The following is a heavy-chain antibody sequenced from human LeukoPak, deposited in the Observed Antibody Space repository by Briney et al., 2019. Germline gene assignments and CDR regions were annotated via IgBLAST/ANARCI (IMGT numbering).Heavy chain of an antibody. CDR1: GFTFSSYG. V-gene: IGHV3-23*01. D-gene: IGHD3-10*01. CDR2: ISGSGGNT. CDR3: AKDLHYGSADY. Sequence: GGTLRLSCAASGFTFSSYGLSWVRQAPGKGLEWVSGISGSGGNTYYADSVKGRFTISRDNSKNTLYLQMNSLRAEDTAVYYCAKDLHYGSADYWGQGTLVTVSS. J-gene: IGHJ4*02.